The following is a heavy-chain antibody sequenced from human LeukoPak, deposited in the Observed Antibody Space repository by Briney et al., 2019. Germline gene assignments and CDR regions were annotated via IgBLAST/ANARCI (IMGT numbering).Heavy chain of an antibody. CDR2: MNPNSGNT. CDR1: GYTFTSYD. V-gene: IGHV1-8*01. J-gene: IGHJ4*02. CDR3: ARAGGRVADELLQFDY. Sequence: AASVKVSCKASGYTFTSYDINWVRQATGQGREWMGWMNPNSGNTGYAQKFQGRVTMTRNTSISTAYMELSSLRSEDTAVYYCARAGGRVADELLQFDYWGQGTLVTVSS. D-gene: IGHD2-15*01.